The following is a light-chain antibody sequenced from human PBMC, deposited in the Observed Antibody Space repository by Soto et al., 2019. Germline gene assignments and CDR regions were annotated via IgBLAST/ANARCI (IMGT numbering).Light chain of an antibody. Sequence: EIVLTQSPATLSLSPGERATLSCRASQSVSNTYLAWYQQKPGQAPRLLIYDASSRATGIPDRFSGSGSGTDFTLTISRLEPEDFAVYYCQHYGRSPGLFTFGPGTKVDI. CDR1: QSVSNTY. CDR3: QHYGRSPGLFT. J-gene: IGKJ3*01. V-gene: IGKV3-20*01. CDR2: DAS.